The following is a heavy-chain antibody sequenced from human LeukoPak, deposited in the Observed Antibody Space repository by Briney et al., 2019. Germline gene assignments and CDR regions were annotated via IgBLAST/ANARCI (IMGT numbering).Heavy chain of an antibody. CDR1: GGSISSSSYY. Sequence: PSETLSLTCTVSGGSISSSSYYWGWIRQPPGKGLEWIGSIYHSGNTYYNPSLKSRLTISVDTSKNQFYLTLSSVAAADTAVYYCARQQPELDYWGQGTLVTVSS. D-gene: IGHD1-14*01. CDR2: IYHSGNT. CDR3: ARQQPELDY. J-gene: IGHJ4*02. V-gene: IGHV4-39*01.